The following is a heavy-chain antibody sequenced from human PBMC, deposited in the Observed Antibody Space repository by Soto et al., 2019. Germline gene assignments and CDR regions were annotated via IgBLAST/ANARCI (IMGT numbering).Heavy chain of an antibody. D-gene: IGHD4-17*01. CDR2: ISSSGSTI. CDR3: ARDFRDYGDYGNYFDY. CDR1: GFTLSDYY. V-gene: IGHV3-11*01. Sequence: AGGSLRLSCAASGFTLSDYYMSWIRQAPGKGLEWVSYISSSGSTIYYADSVKGRFTISRDNAKNSLYLQMNSLRAEDTAVYYCARDFRDYGDYGNYFDYWGQGTLVTVSS. J-gene: IGHJ4*02.